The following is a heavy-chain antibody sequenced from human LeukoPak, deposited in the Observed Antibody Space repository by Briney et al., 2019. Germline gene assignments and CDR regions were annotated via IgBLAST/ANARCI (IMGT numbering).Heavy chain of an antibody. J-gene: IGHJ3*02. CDR2: IKYDGSEK. V-gene: IGHV3-7*01. CDR1: GFTFSSKX. CDR3: ASSYYDAFDI. Sequence: SXXASGFTFSSKXMTWVRQAPGKGLEWVANIKYDGSEKYYVDSVKGRFTISRDDAKNSLYLQMNSLRAEDTAVYYCASSYYDAFDIWGQGTMVTVSS. D-gene: IGHD3-10*01.